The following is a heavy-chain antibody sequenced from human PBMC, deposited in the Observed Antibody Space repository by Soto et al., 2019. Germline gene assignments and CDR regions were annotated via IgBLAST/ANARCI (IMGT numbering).Heavy chain of an antibody. V-gene: IGHV3-33*01. D-gene: IGHD5-12*01. CDR3: ARSGYDFFTIIDY. J-gene: IGHJ4*02. CDR1: GFTFSSYG. CDR2: IWYDGSNK. Sequence: LGLSCAASGFTFSSYGMHWVRQAPGKGLEWVAVIWYDGSNKYYADSVKGRFTISRDNSKNTLYLQMNSLRAEDTAVYYCARSGYDFFTIIDYWGQGTLVTVSS.